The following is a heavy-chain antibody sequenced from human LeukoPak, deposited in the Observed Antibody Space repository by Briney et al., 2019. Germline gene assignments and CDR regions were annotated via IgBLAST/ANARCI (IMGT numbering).Heavy chain of an antibody. CDR2: ISGSGGST. J-gene: IGHJ6*03. CDR3: AKPPKAAVAGMVVDYYYYMDV. CDR1: GFTFSSYA. Sequence: PGGSLRLSRAASGFTFSSYAMSWVRQAPGKGLEWVSAISGSGGSTYYADSVKGRFTISRDNSKNTLYLQMNSLRAEDTAVYYCAKPPKAAVAGMVVDYYYYMDVWGKGTTVTVSS. D-gene: IGHD6-19*01. V-gene: IGHV3-23*01.